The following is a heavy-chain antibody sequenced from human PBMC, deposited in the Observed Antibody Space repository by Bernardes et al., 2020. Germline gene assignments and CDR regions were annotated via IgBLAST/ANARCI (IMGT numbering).Heavy chain of an antibody. Sequence: GGSLRLSCAASGFTFSSYWMSWVRQAPGKGLEWVANIKQDGSEKYYVDSVKGRFTISRDNAKNSLYLQMNSLRAEDTAVYYCARDLYYDILTGYLPAGYWGQGTLVTVSS. J-gene: IGHJ4*02. CDR1: GFTFSSYW. CDR2: IKQDGSEK. CDR3: ARDLYYDILTGYLPAGY. D-gene: IGHD3-9*01. V-gene: IGHV3-7*01.